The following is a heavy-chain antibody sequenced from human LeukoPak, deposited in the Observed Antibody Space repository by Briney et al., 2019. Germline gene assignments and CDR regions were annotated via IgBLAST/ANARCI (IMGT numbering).Heavy chain of an antibody. J-gene: IGHJ4*02. D-gene: IGHD6-6*01. V-gene: IGHV4-38-2*01. CDR1: GYSISSGYY. Sequence: SETLSLTCAVSGYSISSGYYWGWIRQPPGKGLEWIGSIYHSGSTYYNPSLKSRVTISVDTSKNQFSLKLSSVTASYTAAYYCARRAEYSSSLDWGQGTLVTVSS. CDR3: ARRAEYSSSLD. CDR2: IYHSGST.